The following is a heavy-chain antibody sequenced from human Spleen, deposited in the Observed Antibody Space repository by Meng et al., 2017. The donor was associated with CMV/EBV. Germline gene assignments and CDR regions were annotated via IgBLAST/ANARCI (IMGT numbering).Heavy chain of an antibody. CDR3: ARRTASSTYYYALDV. D-gene: IGHD6-13*01. V-gene: IGHV5-51*01. CDR1: GYSFTTYW. Sequence: GESLKISCKGSGYSFTTYWIGWVRQMPGKGLEWMGIIYPGDSDTRYSPSFQGQVIISADKSISTAYLQWSSLKASDTAIYYCARRTASSTYYYALDVWGQGTTVTVSS. CDR2: IYPGDSDT. J-gene: IGHJ6*02.